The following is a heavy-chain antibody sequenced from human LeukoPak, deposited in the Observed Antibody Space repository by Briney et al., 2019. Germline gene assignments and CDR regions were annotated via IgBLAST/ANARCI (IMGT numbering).Heavy chain of an antibody. D-gene: IGHD5-24*01. Sequence: SETLSLTCTVSGGSISSYYWSWIRQPAGKGLEWIGRIYTSGSTNYNPSLKSRVTISVDTSKNQFSLKLTSVTAADTAVYYCAREVRRDGYNYLDYWGQGTPVTVSS. CDR3: AREVRRDGYNYLDY. CDR1: GGSISSYY. J-gene: IGHJ4*02. V-gene: IGHV4-4*07. CDR2: IYTSGST.